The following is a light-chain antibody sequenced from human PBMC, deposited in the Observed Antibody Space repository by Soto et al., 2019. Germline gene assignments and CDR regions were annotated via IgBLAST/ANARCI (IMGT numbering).Light chain of an antibody. CDR1: QDISNW. CDR3: QQANNFPYT. CDR2: TAS. V-gene: IGKV1-12*01. Sequence: DIQMTQSPSSVSASVGDRVTITCRASQDISNWLAWYQQKPGKAPKLLIYTASNLQSGVPSRFSGSGSGTDFTLTISSLQPEDFAIYYCQQANNFPYTFGQGTKLEIK. J-gene: IGKJ2*01.